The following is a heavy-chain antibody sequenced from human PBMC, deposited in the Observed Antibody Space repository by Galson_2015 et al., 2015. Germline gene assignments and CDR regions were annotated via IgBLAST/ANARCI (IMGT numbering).Heavy chain of an antibody. V-gene: IGHV1-3*01. CDR2: INAGNGNT. J-gene: IGHJ4*02. CDR3: ARVVGSSGWYLPCDY. Sequence: SVKVSCKASGYTFTSYAMHWVRQAPGQRLEWMGWINAGNGNTKYSQKFQGRVTITRDTSASTAYMELSSLRSEDTAVYYCARVVGSSGWYLPCDYWGQGTLVTVSS. D-gene: IGHD6-13*01. CDR1: GYTFTSYA.